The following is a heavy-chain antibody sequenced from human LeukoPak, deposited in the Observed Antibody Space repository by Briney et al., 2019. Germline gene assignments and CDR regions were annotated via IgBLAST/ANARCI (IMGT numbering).Heavy chain of an antibody. CDR3: ARRKRIVETSKGDGFDI. CDR1: GGSINSYY. V-gene: IGHV4-59*08. Sequence: SETLSLTCTVSGGSINSYYWNWIRQFPGKGLEWIGYSYYSGTTNYNPSLKSRVTISVDTSKNQFSLKLSSVTAADTAVYYCARRKRIVETSKGDGFDIWGQGTMVTVSS. J-gene: IGHJ3*02. D-gene: IGHD1-26*01. CDR2: SYYSGTT.